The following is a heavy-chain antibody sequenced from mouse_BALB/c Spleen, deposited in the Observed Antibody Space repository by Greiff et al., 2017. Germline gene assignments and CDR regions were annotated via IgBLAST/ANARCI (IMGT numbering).Heavy chain of an antibody. V-gene: IGHV5-17*02. Sequence: EVHLVESGGGLVQPGGSRKLSCAASGFTFSSFGMHWVRQAPEKGLEWVAYISSGSSTIYYADTVKGRFTISRDNPKNTLFLQMTSLRSEDTAMYYCARNWVVEPYYFDYWGQGTTLTVSS. CDR1: GFTFSSFG. CDR3: ARNWVVEPYYFDY. CDR2: ISSGSSTI. D-gene: IGHD1-1*01. J-gene: IGHJ2*01.